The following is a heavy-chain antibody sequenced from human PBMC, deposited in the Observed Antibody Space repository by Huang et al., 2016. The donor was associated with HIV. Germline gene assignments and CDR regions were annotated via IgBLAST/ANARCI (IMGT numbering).Heavy chain of an antibody. Sequence: QLQLQESGPGLVKPSDTLSLNCTISGGSIKSRNYYWGWVRQAPGKGLEWIGEIYYSGSPYYNPSLRSRVSLSVDTSKNQVTLKVNAVIAADTAVYYCARRQGSGYYFYFDYWGRGIPVTVSA. V-gene: IGHV4-39*01. CDR1: GGSIKSRNYY. CDR2: IYYSGSP. CDR3: ARRQGSGYYFYFDY. J-gene: IGHJ4*02. D-gene: IGHD3-22*01.